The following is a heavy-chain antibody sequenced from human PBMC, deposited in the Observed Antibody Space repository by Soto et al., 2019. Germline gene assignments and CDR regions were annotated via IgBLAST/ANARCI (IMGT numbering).Heavy chain of an antibody. CDR2: ISSNGGGT. D-gene: IGHD6-6*01. V-gene: IGHV3-64*01. Sequence: EVQLAESGGGLAQPGGSLRLSCAASGFTLSGYAMDWVRQAPGKGLEYVSGISSNGGGTYYAKSVQGRFTISRDNSKNTVYLQMGRLRPGERAVYYGARRARPDFYSKEVWGKGTTVTVSS. CDR3: ARRARPDFYSKEV. CDR1: GFTLSGYA. J-gene: IGHJ6*03.